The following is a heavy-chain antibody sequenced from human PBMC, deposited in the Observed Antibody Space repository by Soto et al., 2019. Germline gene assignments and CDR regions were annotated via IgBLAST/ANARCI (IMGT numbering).Heavy chain of an antibody. V-gene: IGHV3-30*18. J-gene: IGHJ4*02. CDR1: GFTFSSYG. CDR2: ISYDGSNK. CDR3: AKDSHPWYFDY. Sequence: GGSLRLSCAASGFTFSSYGMHWVRQAPGKRLEWVAVISYDGSNKYYADSVKGRFTISRDNSKNTLYLQMNSLRADDTAVYYCAKDSHPWYFDYWGQGTLVTVSS.